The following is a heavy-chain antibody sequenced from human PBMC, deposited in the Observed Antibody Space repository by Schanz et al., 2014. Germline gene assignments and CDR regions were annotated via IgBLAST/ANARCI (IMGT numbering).Heavy chain of an antibody. V-gene: IGHV1-3*01. CDR1: GYTFTSYS. CDR2: INSANGNT. J-gene: IGHJ6*02. CDR3: ARVQDDILTGSEYYYGMDV. Sequence: QVQLVQSGAEVKKPGASVKVSCKASGYTFTSYSIHWVRQAPGQRLEWMGWINSANGNTKYSHRFQGRVTMTTDTSTSTAYMELRSLRSDDTAVYYCARVQDDILTGSEYYYGMDVWGQGTTVTVSS. D-gene: IGHD3-9*01.